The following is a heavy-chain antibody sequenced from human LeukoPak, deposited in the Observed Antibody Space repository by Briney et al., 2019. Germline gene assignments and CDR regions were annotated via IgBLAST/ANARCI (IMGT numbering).Heavy chain of an antibody. CDR2: ISSSGSTI. D-gene: IGHD4-17*01. CDR3: ARDRDDSTTVTTPLYFDY. V-gene: IGHV3-48*03. J-gene: IGHJ4*02. CDR1: GFTFSDYE. Sequence: TGGSLRLSCAVSGFTFSDYEMNWVRQAPGKGLEWVSYISSSGSTIYYADSVKGRFTISRDNAKNSLYLQMNSLRAEDTAVYYCARDRDDSTTVTTPLYFDYWGQGTLVTVSS.